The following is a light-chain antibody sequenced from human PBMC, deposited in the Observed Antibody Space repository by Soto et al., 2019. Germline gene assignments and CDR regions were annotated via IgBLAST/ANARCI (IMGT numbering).Light chain of an antibody. CDR1: SSNIGNNY. J-gene: IGLJ2*01. CDR2: DNN. V-gene: IGLV1-51*01. CDR3: GTWDSSLGAVV. Sequence: QSVLTQPPSVSAAPGQKVTISCSGSSSNIGNNYVSWYQQLPGTAPKLLIYDNNKRPSGIPDRFSGPKSGTSATLGITGLQTWDEADYYRGTWDSSLGAVVFGGGTKLAVL.